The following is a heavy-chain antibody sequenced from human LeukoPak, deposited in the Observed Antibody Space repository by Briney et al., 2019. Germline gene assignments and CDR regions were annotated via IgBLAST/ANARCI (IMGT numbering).Heavy chain of an antibody. V-gene: IGHV3-33*01. CDR3: ARDGSGTWALGRLGVFDP. J-gene: IGHJ5*02. Sequence: GRSLRLSCVASGFTFRSHGMHRGPQAPGKGLERVVVIWVDGSKKYYGDSVKGRFTISRDNSKSTLYLQMNSLRAEDTAVYYCARDGSGTWALGRLGVFDPWGQGTLVTVSS. CDR1: GFTFRSHG. D-gene: IGHD3-10*01. CDR2: IWVDGSKK.